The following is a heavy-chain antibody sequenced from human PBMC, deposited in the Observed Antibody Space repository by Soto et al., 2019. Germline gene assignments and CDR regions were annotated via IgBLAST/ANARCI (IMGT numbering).Heavy chain of an antibody. Sequence: PGGSLRLSCAASGFTFSDYYMSWIRQPPGKGLEWIGYIYYSGSTNYNPSLKSRLTMSVDRSKNQFSLKLSSVTAADTAVYYCARVPGPWGQGTLVTVSS. D-gene: IGHD7-27*01. J-gene: IGHJ5*02. V-gene: IGHV4-59*12. CDR1: GFTFSDYY. CDR3: ARVPGP. CDR2: IYYSGST.